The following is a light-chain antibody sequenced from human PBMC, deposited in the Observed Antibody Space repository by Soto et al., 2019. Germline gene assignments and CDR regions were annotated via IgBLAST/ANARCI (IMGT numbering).Light chain of an antibody. CDR3: QQANDFPQT. CDR2: AAS. Sequence: DIQMTQSPSSVSASVGDRVTITCRASQDISRWLGWYQQKPGKAPNLLIYAASTLHGGVPSRFSGSGPGTEFTLTISSLQPEDFGTYYCQQANDFPQTFGQGTKVEIK. V-gene: IGKV1-12*01. J-gene: IGKJ1*01. CDR1: QDISRW.